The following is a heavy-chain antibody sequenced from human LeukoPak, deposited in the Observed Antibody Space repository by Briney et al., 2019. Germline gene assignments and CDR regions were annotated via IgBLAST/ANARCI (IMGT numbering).Heavy chain of an antibody. J-gene: IGHJ6*03. CDR3: ARAPPYNWNYLKYYYYMDV. V-gene: IGHV4-59*01. CDR1: GGSISNYY. D-gene: IGHD1-7*01. Sequence: KPSETLSLTCTVSGGSISNYYWSWIRQPPGKGLEWIGYIYYSGSTNNNPSLKSRVTISVDTSKNQFSLKLNSVTAADTAVYYCARAPPYNWNYLKYYYYMDVWGKGTTVTVSS. CDR2: IYYSGST.